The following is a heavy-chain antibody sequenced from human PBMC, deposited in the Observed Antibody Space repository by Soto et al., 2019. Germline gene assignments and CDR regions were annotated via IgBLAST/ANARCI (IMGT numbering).Heavy chain of an antibody. V-gene: IGHV3-30-3*01. CDR3: ARDGHDSSGYPFFFDY. D-gene: IGHD3-22*01. J-gene: IGHJ4*02. Sequence: PGGSLRLSCAASGFTFSSYAMHWVRQAPGKGLEWVAVISYDGSNKYYADSVKGRFTISRDNSKNTLYLQMNSLRAEDTAVYYCARDGHDSSGYPFFFDYWGQGTLVTVSS. CDR1: GFTFSSYA. CDR2: ISYDGSNK.